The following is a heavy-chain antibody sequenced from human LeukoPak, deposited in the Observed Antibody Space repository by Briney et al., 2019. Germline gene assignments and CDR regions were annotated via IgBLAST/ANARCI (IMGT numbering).Heavy chain of an antibody. Sequence: GGSLRLSCAASGFTFSSYGMHWVRQAPGKGLEWVAVISYDGSNKYYADSVKGRFTISRDNSKNTLYLQMNSLRAEDTAVYYCAKYPTYYDFWSGYPSPAYGMDVWGQGTTVTVSS. CDR3: AKYPTYYDFWSGYPSPAYGMDV. D-gene: IGHD3-3*01. V-gene: IGHV3-30*18. J-gene: IGHJ6*02. CDR1: GFTFSSYG. CDR2: ISYDGSNK.